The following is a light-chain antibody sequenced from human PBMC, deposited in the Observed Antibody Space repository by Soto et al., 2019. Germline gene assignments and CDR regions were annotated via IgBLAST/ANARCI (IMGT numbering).Light chain of an antibody. CDR2: EGS. Sequence: QSALTQPASVSGSPGQSITVSCTGTSSDVGSYSLVSWYQQHPGKAPKLMIYEGSKRPSGVSNPFSGSESGNTASLTISGLQAEDEAYYYCSSSAGNNAWVFGGGTKVTVL. CDR3: SSSAGNNAWV. CDR1: SSDVGSYSL. V-gene: IGLV2-23*01. J-gene: IGLJ3*02.